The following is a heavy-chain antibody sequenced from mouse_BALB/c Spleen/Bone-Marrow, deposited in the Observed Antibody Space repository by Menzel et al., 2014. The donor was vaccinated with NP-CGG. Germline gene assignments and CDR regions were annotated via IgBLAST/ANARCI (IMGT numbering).Heavy chain of an antibody. CDR3: ARGIYYGGYFDY. D-gene: IGHD1-1*01. J-gene: IGHJ2*01. CDR1: GYSFTGYY. CDR2: INPYNGAT. Sequence: EVQLQQSGPELVKPGASVKIPCKASGYSFTGYYMHWVKQSHVKSLEWIGRINPYNGATSYNQNFKDKASLTVDKSSSTAYMELHSLTSEDSAVYYCARGIYYGGYFDYWGQGTTLTVSS. V-gene: IGHV1-31*01.